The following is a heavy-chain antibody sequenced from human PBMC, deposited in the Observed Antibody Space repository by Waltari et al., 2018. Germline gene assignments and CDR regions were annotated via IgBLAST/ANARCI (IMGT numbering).Heavy chain of an antibody. CDR2: INHSGST. CDR3: ARGRCISTWFCKYYGVDV. CDR1: GGSFSGYY. D-gene: IGHD2-8*01. V-gene: IGHV4-34*01. J-gene: IGHJ6*02. Sequence: QVHLQQWGAGLLKPSETLSLTCGVYGGSFSGYYWSWIRQPPGKGLEWICEINHSGSTNYNPSLQRRVTMSGDTSKSQFSLKLSSVTAADTAVYYCARGRCISTWFCKYYGVDVWGQGATVIVSS.